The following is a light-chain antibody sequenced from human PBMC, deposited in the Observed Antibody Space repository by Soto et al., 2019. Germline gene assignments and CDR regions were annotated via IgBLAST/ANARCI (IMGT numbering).Light chain of an antibody. CDR1: SSDVGCFNY. Sequence: QSVLTRPASVSGSRGQSSTISCTGTSSDVGCFNYVSWYQQHPGKAPKLMIYDVSNRPSGVSNRFSGSKSGNTASLTISGLQAEDEDAYSCSSYTSSLSVFGTGTQVTVL. J-gene: IGLJ1*01. CDR3: SSYTSSLSV. CDR2: DVS. V-gene: IGLV2-14*01.